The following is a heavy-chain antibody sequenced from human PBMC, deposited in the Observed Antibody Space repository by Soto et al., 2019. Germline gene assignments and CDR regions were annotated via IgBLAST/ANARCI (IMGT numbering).Heavy chain of an antibody. V-gene: IGHV1-69*06. D-gene: IGHD3-10*01. CDR2: IIHILDTA. CDR1: GCTFSSYA. Sequence: QVQLVQAGAEVKQPGSSVKVSCKDSGCTFSSYAISWVRQAPGQGLEWVGGIIHILDTAYYAQKFQGRVTITVDNDTSAAFMEPISLGSEDTAVDYGARDGDDVVLGFGDPAPRVPYYYAIDVWGQGTTVTVSS. CDR3: ARDGDDVVLGFGDPAPRVPYYYAIDV. J-gene: IGHJ6*02.